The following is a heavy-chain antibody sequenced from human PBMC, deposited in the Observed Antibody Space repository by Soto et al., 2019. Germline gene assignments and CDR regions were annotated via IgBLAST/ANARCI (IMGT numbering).Heavy chain of an antibody. Sequence: PSETLSLTCTVSGGSISSGRYYLSWIRHHPGMGLEWIGYIYNSGTTYYSPSLKSRATISIDTSKNQLFLKLSSVTAADTAAYFCARDVVVVPDAPSYYYYAMDVWGQGTTVTVSS. V-gene: IGHV4-31*03. J-gene: IGHJ6*02. D-gene: IGHD2-2*01. CDR3: ARDVVVVPDAPSYYYYAMDV. CDR2: IYNSGTT. CDR1: GGSISSGRYY.